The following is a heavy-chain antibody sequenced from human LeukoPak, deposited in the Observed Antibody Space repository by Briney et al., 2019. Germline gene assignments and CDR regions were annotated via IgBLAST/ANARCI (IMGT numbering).Heavy chain of an antibody. CDR1: GGSISSSSYY. CDR3: ARGRTRWGYAGP. J-gene: IGHJ5*02. Sequence: SETLSLTCTVSGGSISSSSYYWGWIRQPPGKGLEWIGSIYYSGSTYYNPSLKRRVTISVDTSKNQFSLKLTSVTAADTAVYYCARGRTRWGYAGPCGQGNLVTVSS. D-gene: IGHD5-12*01. V-gene: IGHV4-39*01. CDR2: IYYSGST.